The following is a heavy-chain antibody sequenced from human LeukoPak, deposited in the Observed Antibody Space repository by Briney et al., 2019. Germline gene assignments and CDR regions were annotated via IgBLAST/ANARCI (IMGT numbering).Heavy chain of an antibody. J-gene: IGHJ4*02. V-gene: IGHV1-3*01. D-gene: IGHD3-10*01. CDR3: ARDSGANDY. Sequence: KFQGRVTITRDTSAGTAYMELSSLRSEDTAVYYCARDSGANDYWGQGTLVTVSS.